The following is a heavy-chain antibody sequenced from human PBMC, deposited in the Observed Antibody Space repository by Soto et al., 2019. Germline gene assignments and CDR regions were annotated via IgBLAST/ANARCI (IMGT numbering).Heavy chain of an antibody. CDR2: ISYDGINK. CDR3: AKSVYNWNDGFFDY. CDR1: GFIFSSYG. J-gene: IGHJ4*02. Sequence: QVQLVESGGGVVQPGRSLRLSCAASGFIFSSYGMHWVRQAPGKGLEWVAVISYDGINKYYSDSVKGRFTISRDNSKNTLYLQMNSLRAEDTAVYYCAKSVYNWNDGFFDYWCQGTLVTVSS. V-gene: IGHV3-30*18. D-gene: IGHD1-1*01.